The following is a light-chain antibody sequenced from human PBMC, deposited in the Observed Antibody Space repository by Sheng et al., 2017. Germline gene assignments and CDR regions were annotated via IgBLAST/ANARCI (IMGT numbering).Light chain of an antibody. Sequence: QSALTQPRSVSGSPGQSVTISCTGTSSDVGGYNYVSWYQQHPGKAPKVMIYDVSKRPSGVPDRFSGSESGNTASLTISGLQAEDEADYYCCSYRGSHTWVFGGGTKLTVL. J-gene: IGLJ3*02. CDR3: CSYRGSHTWV. V-gene: IGLV2-11*01. CDR1: SSDVGGYNY. CDR2: DVS.